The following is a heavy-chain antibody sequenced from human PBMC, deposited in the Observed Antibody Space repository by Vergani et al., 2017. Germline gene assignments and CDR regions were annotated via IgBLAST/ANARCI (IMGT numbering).Heavy chain of an antibody. D-gene: IGHD3-10*01. CDR2: IYYSGST. CDR3: ARVGGRFSMVRGVIYFDY. CDR1: GGSISSGDYY. Sequence: QVQLQESGPGLVKPSQTLSLTCTVSGGSISSGDYYWSWIRQPPGKGLEWIGYIYYSGSTYYNPSLKSRVTISVDTAKNQFSLKLSSVTAADTAVYYCARVGGRFSMVRGVIYFDYWGQGTLVTVSS. J-gene: IGHJ4*02. V-gene: IGHV4-30-4*01.